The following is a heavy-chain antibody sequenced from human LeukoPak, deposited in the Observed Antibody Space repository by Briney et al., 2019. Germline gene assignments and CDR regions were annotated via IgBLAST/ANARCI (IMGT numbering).Heavy chain of an antibody. CDR3: ARDALGYCSGGSCYSLGY. D-gene: IGHD2-15*01. CDR1: GFTFSSYA. J-gene: IGHJ4*02. Sequence: GRSLRLSCAASGFTFSSYAMHWVRQAPGKGLEWVAVISYDGSNKYYADSVKGRFTISRDNSKNTLYLQMNSLRAEDTAVYYCARDALGYCSGGSCYSLGYWGQGTLVTVSS. V-gene: IGHV3-30-3*01. CDR2: ISYDGSNK.